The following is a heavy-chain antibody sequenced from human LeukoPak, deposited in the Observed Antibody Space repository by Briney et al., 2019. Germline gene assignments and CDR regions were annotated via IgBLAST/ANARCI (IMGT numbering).Heavy chain of an antibody. CDR2: IWYDGSNK. V-gene: IGHV3-33*06. D-gene: IGHD5-18*01. CDR1: GFTFSSYG. J-gene: IGHJ4*02. Sequence: GGSLRLSCAASGFTFSSYGMHWVRQAPGKGLEWLAVIWYDGSNKYYADSVKGRFTISRDNSKNTLYLQMNSLRAEDTAVYYCAKEGGYSYGYPRGYFDYWGQGTLVTVSS. CDR3: AKEGGYSYGYPRGYFDY.